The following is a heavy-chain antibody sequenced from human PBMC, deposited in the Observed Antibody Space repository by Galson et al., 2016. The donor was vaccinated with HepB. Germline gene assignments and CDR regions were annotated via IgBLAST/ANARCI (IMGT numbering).Heavy chain of an antibody. CDR1: RFTFINSW. D-gene: IGHD6-19*01. CDR2: IKQDGSEK. Sequence: SLRLSCAASRFTFINSWMSWVRQAPGKGLEWVANIKQDGSEKYYVDSVKGRFTISRDNAKNSLFLQMNGLRAEDTAVYYCARALSSSGWTYWYFDLWGRGTLVTVPS. J-gene: IGHJ2*01. V-gene: IGHV3-7*03. CDR3: ARALSSSGWTYWYFDL.